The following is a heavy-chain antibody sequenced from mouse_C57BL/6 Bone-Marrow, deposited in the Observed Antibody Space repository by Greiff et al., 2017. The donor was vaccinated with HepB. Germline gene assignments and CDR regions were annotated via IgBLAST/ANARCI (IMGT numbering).Heavy chain of an antibody. J-gene: IGHJ2*01. CDR1: GYTFTDYY. D-gene: IGHD2-1*01. CDR3: ARGYYADY. Sequence: QVQLQQSGAELVRPGASVKLSCKASGYTFTDYYINWVKQRPGQGLEWIARIYPGSGNTYYNEKFKGKATLTAEKSSSTAYMQLSSLTSEDSAVYFCARGYYADYWGQGTTLTVSS. CDR2: IYPGSGNT. V-gene: IGHV1-76*01.